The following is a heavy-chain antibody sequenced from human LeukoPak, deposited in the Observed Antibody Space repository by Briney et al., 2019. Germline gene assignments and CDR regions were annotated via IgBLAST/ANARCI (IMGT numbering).Heavy chain of an antibody. CDR3: TLSYGRGFNYYYGMDV. Sequence: GGSLRLSCTASGFDFSSYAMTWVRQAPGKGLEWVSAIDTAGNTYYPGSVKGRFTISRENAKNALYLQMNSLRAGDTAVYYCTLSYGRGFNYYYGMDVWGQGTAVTVSS. D-gene: IGHD5-18*01. V-gene: IGHV3-13*01. CDR1: GFDFSSYA. CDR2: IDTAGNT. J-gene: IGHJ6*02.